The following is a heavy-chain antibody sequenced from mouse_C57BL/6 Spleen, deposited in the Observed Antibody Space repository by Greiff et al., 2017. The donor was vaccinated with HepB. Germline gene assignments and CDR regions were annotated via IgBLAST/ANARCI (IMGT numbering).Heavy chain of an antibody. CDR3: ARSHYYYGSSYWYFDV. V-gene: IGHV1-69*01. J-gene: IGHJ1*03. CDR1: GYTFTSYW. CDR2: IDPSDSYT. Sequence: QVQLQQPGAELVMPGASVKLSCKASGYTFTSYWMHWVKQRPGQGLEWIGEIDPSDSYTNYNQKFKGKSTLTVDKSSSTAYMQLSSLTSEDSAVYYCARSHYYYGSSYWYFDVWGTGTTVTVSS. D-gene: IGHD1-1*01.